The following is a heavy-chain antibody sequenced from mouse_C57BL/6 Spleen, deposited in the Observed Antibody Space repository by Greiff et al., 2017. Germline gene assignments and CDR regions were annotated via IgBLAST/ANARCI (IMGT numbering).Heavy chain of an antibody. J-gene: IGHJ3*01. CDR3: AREGKTAQAFAY. CDR2: INPNNGGT. D-gene: IGHD3-2*02. Sequence: EVKLQQSGPELVKPGASVKISCKASGYTFTDYYMNWVKQSHGKSLEWIGDINPNNGGTSYNQKFKGKATLTVDKSSSTAYMELRSLTSEDSAVYYCAREGKTAQAFAYWGQGTLVTVSA. V-gene: IGHV1-26*01. CDR1: GYTFTDYY.